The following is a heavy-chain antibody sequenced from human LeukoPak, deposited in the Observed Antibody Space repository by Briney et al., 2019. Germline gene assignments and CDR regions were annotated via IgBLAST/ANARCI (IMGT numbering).Heavy chain of an antibody. J-gene: IGHJ3*02. CDR3: AREPLVLLLRGAFDI. CDR1: GGSISSGSYY. CDR2: IYTSGST. V-gene: IGHV4-61*02. Sequence: SQTLSLTCTVSGGSISSGSYYWSWIRQPAGKGLEWIGRIYTSGSTNYNPSLKSRVTISVDTSKNQFSLKLSSVTAADTAVYYCAREPLVLLLRGAFDIWGRGTMVTVSS. D-gene: IGHD2-15*01.